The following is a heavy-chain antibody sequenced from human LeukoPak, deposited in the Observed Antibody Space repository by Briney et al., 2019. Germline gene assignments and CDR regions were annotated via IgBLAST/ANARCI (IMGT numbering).Heavy chain of an antibody. CDR3: ARVLDYVDY. CDR2: IYYSGST. J-gene: IGHJ4*02. CDR1: VGSISSYY. V-gene: IGHV4-59*01. Sequence: SETLSLTCPVSVGSISSYYWSWIRQPPGKGLEWIGYIYYSGSTNYNPSLKSRVTISVDTSKNQFSLKLSSVTAADTAVYYCARVLDYVDYWGQGTLVTVSS.